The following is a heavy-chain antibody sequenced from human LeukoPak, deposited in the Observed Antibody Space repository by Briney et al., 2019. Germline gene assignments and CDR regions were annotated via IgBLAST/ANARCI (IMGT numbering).Heavy chain of an antibody. J-gene: IGHJ4*02. CDR3: ARGSQWIPGIAAAGNFDY. D-gene: IGHD6-13*01. CDR2: MNPNTGNT. V-gene: IGHV1-8*01. CDR1: GYTFSDHD. Sequence: GASVRVSCKASGYTFSDHDVNWVRQAPGQGLEWMGWMNPNTGNTGYAQNLQGRVTMTRTNSITTAYMELSSLTSDDTAVYFCARGSQWIPGIAAAGNFDYWGQGTLVTVSS.